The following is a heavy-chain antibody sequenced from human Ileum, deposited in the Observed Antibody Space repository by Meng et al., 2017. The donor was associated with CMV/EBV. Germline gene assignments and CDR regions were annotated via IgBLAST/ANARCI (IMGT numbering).Heavy chain of an antibody. J-gene: IGHJ4*02. V-gene: IGHV3-23*01. CDR2: ISNSGGIT. Sequence: DVQLLESGGGLVQPGVSLRLSCAASGFTFSSSPMKWVRQAPGKGLEWVSGISNSGGITYYAVSVNGRFTVSIDNSKNTLYLQMDSLRAEDTSVYYCATEDWNADYWRQGTLVTVSS. CDR3: ATEDWNADY. CDR1: GFTFSSSP. D-gene: IGHD1-1*01.